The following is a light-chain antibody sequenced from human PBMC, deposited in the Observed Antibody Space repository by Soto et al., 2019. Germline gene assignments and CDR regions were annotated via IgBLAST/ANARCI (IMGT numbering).Light chain of an antibody. CDR3: QQYDSTPPT. V-gene: IGKV3-20*01. CDR1: QGVNSNY. J-gene: IGKJ1*01. CDR2: GAS. Sequence: EIVLTQSPGTLSLSPGDRATLSCWASQGVNSNYLAWYQQKPGQAPRLLIYGASNRATDIPCRFSASGSGTDFTLTITRLEAEDFAVYYCQQYDSTPPTFGQGTKVEVK.